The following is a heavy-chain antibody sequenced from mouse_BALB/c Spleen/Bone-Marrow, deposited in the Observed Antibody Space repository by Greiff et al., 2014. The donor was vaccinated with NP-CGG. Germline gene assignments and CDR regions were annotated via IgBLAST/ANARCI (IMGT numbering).Heavy chain of an antibody. V-gene: IGHV1S56*01. Sequence: QVHVKQSGAELVKPGASVKLSCKASGYTFTSYDIKWVRQRPEQGLGWVGWVFPGDGSTKYNEKFKGKATLTTDKSSSTAYMQLSRLTSEDSAVYFCARRVYYDYDGGAWFAYWGQGTLVTVSA. CDR2: VFPGDGST. CDR3: ARRVYYDYDGGAWFAY. J-gene: IGHJ3*01. D-gene: IGHD2-4*01. CDR1: GYTFTSYD.